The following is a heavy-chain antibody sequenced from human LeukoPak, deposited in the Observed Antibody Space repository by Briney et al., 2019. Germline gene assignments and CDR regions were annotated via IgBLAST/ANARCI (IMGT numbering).Heavy chain of an antibody. V-gene: IGHV3-33*01. J-gene: IGHJ4*02. CDR2: IWYDGSNK. Sequence: PGGSLRLSCAASGFTFSSYGMHWVRQAPGKGLEWVAIIWYDGSNKYYTDSVKGRFTISRDNSKNTLYLQMNGLRVEDTAVYYCARAVYGVQACFDFWGQGTLVTVSS. CDR3: ARAVYGVQACFDF. D-gene: IGHD4-17*01. CDR1: GFTFSSYG.